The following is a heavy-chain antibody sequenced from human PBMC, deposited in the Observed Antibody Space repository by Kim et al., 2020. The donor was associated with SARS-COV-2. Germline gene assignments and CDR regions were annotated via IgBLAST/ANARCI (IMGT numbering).Heavy chain of an antibody. CDR1: GGSISSGGYY. CDR3: ARDRGGGPGFY. CDR2: IYYSGST. V-gene: IGHV4-31*03. D-gene: IGHD2-15*01. Sequence: SETLYLNCTVSGGSISSGGYYWSWIRQHPGKGLEWIGYIYYSGSTYYNPSLKSRVTISVDTCKNQFSLKLSSVTAADTAVYYCARDRGGGPGFYWGQGTLVTVSS. J-gene: IGHJ4*02.